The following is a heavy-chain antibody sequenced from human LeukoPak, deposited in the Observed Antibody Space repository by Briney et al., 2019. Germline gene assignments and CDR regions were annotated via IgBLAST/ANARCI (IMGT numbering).Heavy chain of an antibody. J-gene: IGHJ4*02. D-gene: IGHD3-9*01. Sequence: GALRLSFAASGFTFSSYAMSWVRQAPGKGLEWVSAISGSGGSTYYADSVKGRFTISRDNSKNTLYLQMNSLRAEDTAVYYCAKVIDYDILTGYYGSFDYWGQGTLVTVSS. CDR3: AKVIDYDILTGYYGSFDY. V-gene: IGHV3-23*01. CDR1: GFTFSSYA. CDR2: ISGSGGST.